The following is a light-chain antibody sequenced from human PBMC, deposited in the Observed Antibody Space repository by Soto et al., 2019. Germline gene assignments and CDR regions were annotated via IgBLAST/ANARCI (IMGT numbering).Light chain of an antibody. Sequence: GARVGITCRARQGVGNSLSFYQQIPGKTPTLLIYAASTVQSGVPSSFSGSGSAKEFTLTIRSLQPDDLATYYCTHYNSWTFGQGPKVDIK. J-gene: IGKJ1*01. CDR2: AAS. CDR3: THYNSWT. V-gene: IGKV1-5*01. CDR1: QGVGNS.